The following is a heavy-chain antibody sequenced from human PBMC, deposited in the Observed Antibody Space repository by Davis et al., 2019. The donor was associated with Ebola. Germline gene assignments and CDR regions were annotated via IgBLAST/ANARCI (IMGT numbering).Heavy chain of an antibody. CDR2: INSDGSST. D-gene: IGHD6-6*01. V-gene: IGHV3-74*01. CDR1: GFTFSSYW. J-gene: IGHJ6*02. Sequence: GVLKISCAASGFTFSSYWMHWVRQAPGKGLVWVSRINSDGSSTSYADSVKGRFTISRDNAKNSLYLQMNSLRAEDTAVYYCARGLAARRYYYGMDVWGQGTTVTVSS. CDR3: ARGLAARRYYYGMDV.